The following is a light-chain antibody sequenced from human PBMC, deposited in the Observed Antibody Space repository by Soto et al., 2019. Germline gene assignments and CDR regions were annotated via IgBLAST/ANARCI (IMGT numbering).Light chain of an antibody. Sequence: DIQMTQSPSTLSASVGDRVTITCRASQYISTWLVWYQQKPGKAPKLLIYKASTLESGVPSRFSGSGSGTEFTLTISSLQPDDFATYYCQQYTTYWRTFGQGTKLEIK. CDR2: KAS. CDR1: QYISTW. CDR3: QQYTTYWRT. J-gene: IGKJ2*01. V-gene: IGKV1-5*03.